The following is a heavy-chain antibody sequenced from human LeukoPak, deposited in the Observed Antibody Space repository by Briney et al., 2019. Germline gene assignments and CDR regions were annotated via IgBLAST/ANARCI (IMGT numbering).Heavy chain of an antibody. CDR1: GFTLNSYL. Sequence: GGSLRLSCAASGFTLNSYLMSWVRQAPGRGLEGVANINKDGSEENYLDSVKGRFTVSRDNAKNSLYLQMNRLRGEDTAVYYCARVTPNRNALDLWGQGTMVTISS. CDR2: INKDGSEE. D-gene: IGHD1/OR15-1a*01. CDR3: ARVTPNRNALDL. J-gene: IGHJ3*01. V-gene: IGHV3-7*01.